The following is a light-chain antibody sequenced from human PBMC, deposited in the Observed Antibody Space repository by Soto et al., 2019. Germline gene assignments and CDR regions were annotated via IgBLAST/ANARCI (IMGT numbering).Light chain of an antibody. CDR3: QQYFEWPPMT. CDR1: RSVSSSY. J-gene: IGKJ1*01. Sequence: EIVLTQSPGTLSLSPGERATLSCRASRSVSSSYLAWYQQKPGQAPRLLISGASTRAAGISDRFRGSGSGTEFTLTISSLRSEDSAIYYCQQYFEWPPMTFGQGTKVEI. V-gene: IGKV3-15*01. CDR2: GAS.